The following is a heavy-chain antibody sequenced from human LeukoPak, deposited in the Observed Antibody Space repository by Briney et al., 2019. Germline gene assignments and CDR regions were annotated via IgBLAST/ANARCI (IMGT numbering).Heavy chain of an antibody. Sequence: GGSLRLSCAASGFTFINYWMSWVRQAPGKGLEWVANIKQDGSEKYYVDSVKGRFTISRDNAKNSLYLQMNSLRAEDTAVYYCARDRDGDYGGGVDYWGQGTLVTVSS. J-gene: IGHJ4*02. V-gene: IGHV3-7*01. D-gene: IGHD4-23*01. CDR3: ARDRDGDYGGGVDY. CDR2: IKQDGSEK. CDR1: GFTFINYW.